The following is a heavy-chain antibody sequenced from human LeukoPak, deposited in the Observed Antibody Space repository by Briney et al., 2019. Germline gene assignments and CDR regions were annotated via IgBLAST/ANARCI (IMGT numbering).Heavy chain of an antibody. CDR2: IIPIFGTA. Sequence: SVKVSCKASGGTFSSYAISWVRQAPGQGLEWMGGIIPIFGTANYAQKFQGRVTITADESTSTAYMELSSLRSEDTAVYYCARARESGWLHRDAFDIWGQGTMVTVSS. D-gene: IGHD5-18*01. CDR1: GGTFSSYA. J-gene: IGHJ3*02. V-gene: IGHV1-69*13. CDR3: ARARESGWLHRDAFDI.